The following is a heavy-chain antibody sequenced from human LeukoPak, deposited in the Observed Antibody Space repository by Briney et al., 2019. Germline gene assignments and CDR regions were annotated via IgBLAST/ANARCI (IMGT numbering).Heavy chain of an antibody. CDR3: ARQYPAVLLWFGDQKRGGNWFDP. D-gene: IGHD3-10*01. CDR1: GGTFSSYA. CDR2: IIPIFGTA. J-gene: IGHJ5*02. Sequence: SVKVSCKASGGTFSSYAISWVRQAPGQGLEWMGGIIPIFGTANYAQKFQGRVTITADESTSTAYMELSSLRSEDTAVYYCARQYPAVLLWFGDQKRGGNWFDPWGQGTLVTVSS. V-gene: IGHV1-69*01.